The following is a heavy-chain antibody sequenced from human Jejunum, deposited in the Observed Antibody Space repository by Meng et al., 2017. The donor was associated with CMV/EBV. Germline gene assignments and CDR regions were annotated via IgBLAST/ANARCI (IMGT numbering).Heavy chain of an antibody. Sequence: SGYIFRGYYIHWLHQAPGQGPEWMGWINPNSGDTWSPPKFQGGVTMTSDTSVNTSYMDLNSLTSDDSAVYYCARAGQHFDYYFDSWGQGTLVTVSS. J-gene: IGHJ4*02. CDR2: INPNSGDT. D-gene: IGHD3-9*01. V-gene: IGHV1-2*02. CDR3: ARAGQHFDYYFDS. CDR1: GYIFRGYY.